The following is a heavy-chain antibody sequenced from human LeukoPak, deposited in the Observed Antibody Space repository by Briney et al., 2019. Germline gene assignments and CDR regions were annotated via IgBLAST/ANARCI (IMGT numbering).Heavy chain of an antibody. CDR2: IRQDGGAK. J-gene: IGHJ4*02. Sequence: GGSLRLSCVASAFTFARHWMSWVRQAPGKPLEWVATIRQDGGAKYYLDSVKGRFTISRDNAGNSLFLQMDSLRAEDTAVYYCARLSGESTIYDYWGQGTLVTVSS. CDR3: ARLSGESTIYDY. V-gene: IGHV3-7*01. CDR1: AFTFARHW. D-gene: IGHD5/OR15-5a*01.